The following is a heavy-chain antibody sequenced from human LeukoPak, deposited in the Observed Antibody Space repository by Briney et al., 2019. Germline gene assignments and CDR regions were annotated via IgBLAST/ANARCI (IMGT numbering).Heavy chain of an antibody. D-gene: IGHD3-22*01. CDR3: ARDPDSSGYYYESFDY. CDR2: VSYDGSNK. V-gene: IGHV3-30*01. J-gene: IGHJ4*02. Sequence: GGSLRLSCAASGFTFSNYAMHWVRQAPGKGLEWVALVSYDGSNKYYADSVKGRFTISRDNAKNTLYLQMNSPRGDDTAVYYCARDPDSSGYYYESFDYWAQGTLVTVSS. CDR1: GFTFSNYA.